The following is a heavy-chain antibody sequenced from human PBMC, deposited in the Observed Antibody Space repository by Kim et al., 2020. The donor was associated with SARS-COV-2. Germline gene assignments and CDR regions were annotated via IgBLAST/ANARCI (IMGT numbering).Heavy chain of an antibody. CDR3: ARERPNYDYAAD. CDR2: ILHSGTT. CDR1: GGSISSGTYY. D-gene: IGHD4-17*01. J-gene: IGHJ4*02. V-gene: IGHV4-31*03. Sequence: SETLSLTCTVSGGSISSGTYYWTWLRQHPGKGLEWIGNILHSGTTDYNPALKSRLTISLDTSKNQFSLRHNSVTAADTAVYYCARERPNYDYAADWGQGT.